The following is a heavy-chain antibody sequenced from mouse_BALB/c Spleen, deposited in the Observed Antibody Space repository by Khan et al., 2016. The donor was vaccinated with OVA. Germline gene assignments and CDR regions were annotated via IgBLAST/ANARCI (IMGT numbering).Heavy chain of an antibody. CDR3: ADHLTGSFAY. V-gene: IGHV5-6*01. CDR1: GFTFSSYS. Sequence: EVQLQESGGDLVKPGGSLKLSCAASGFTFSSYSMSWVRQTPDKRLEWVASISSGGDYTYYPDRVKGRFTISRDNAKNTLYLQMSDLKSEDTAMYYCADHLTGSFAYGGQGTLVTVSA. CDR2: ISSGGDYT. J-gene: IGHJ3*01. D-gene: IGHD4-1*01.